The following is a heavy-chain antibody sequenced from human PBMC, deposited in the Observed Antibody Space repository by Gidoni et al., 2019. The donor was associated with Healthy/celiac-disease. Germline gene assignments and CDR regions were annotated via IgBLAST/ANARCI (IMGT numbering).Heavy chain of an antibody. CDR2: INHSGST. Sequence: QVQLQQWGAGLLKPSETLSLTCAFYGGSCSGYYWSWIRQPPGKGLEWIGEINHSGSTNYNPSLKSRVTISGDTSKNQFSLKRSSVTAADTAVYYCARGEVGFLEWLQDYWGQGTLVTVSS. V-gene: IGHV4-34*01. D-gene: IGHD3-3*01. CDR1: GGSCSGYY. J-gene: IGHJ4*02. CDR3: ARGEVGFLEWLQDY.